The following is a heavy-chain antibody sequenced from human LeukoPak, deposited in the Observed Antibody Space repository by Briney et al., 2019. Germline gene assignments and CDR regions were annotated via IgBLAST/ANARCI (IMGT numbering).Heavy chain of an antibody. V-gene: IGHV3-33*01. Sequence: GGSQRLSCAASGFTFSTYGMHWVRQAPGKGLEWLALIWYDGTNKYYTDSVKGRFTVSRDNSKNTLFLQMNSLRAEDTAVYYCATHEPNPTMAAPFNYWGQGTQVTVSS. J-gene: IGHJ4*02. CDR3: ATHEPNPTMAAPFNY. CDR2: IWYDGTNK. CDR1: GFTFSTYG. D-gene: IGHD3-10*01.